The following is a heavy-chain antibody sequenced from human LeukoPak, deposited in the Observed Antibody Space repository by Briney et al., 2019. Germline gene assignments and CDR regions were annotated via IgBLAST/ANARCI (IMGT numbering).Heavy chain of an antibody. Sequence: GESLKISCKGSGYSFTNYWIGWVRQMPGKGLEWMGIIYPGDSDTRYSPSFQGQVTISADKSISTAYLQWSSLKASDTAMYYCARRSGYDILTGYHDAFDYWGQGTLVTVSS. J-gene: IGHJ4*02. V-gene: IGHV5-51*01. CDR3: ARRSGYDILTGYHDAFDY. CDR2: IYPGDSDT. D-gene: IGHD3-9*01. CDR1: GYSFTNYW.